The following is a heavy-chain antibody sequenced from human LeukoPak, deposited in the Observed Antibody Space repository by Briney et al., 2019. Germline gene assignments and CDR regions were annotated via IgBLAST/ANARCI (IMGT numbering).Heavy chain of an antibody. CDR1: GFTFSTYN. CDR3: ARDTADVKFDP. V-gene: IGHV3-21*01. CDR2: ISGSSSYI. Sequence: GGSLRLSCAASGFTFSTYNMNWVRQAPGKGLEWVSSISGSSSYIYYADSVKGRFSISRDNAKNSLYLQMNSLRAEDTAVYYCARDTADVKFDPWGQGTLVTVSS. J-gene: IGHJ5*02.